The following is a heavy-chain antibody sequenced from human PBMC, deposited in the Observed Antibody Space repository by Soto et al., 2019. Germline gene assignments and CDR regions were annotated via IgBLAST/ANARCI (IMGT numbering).Heavy chain of an antibody. CDR1: GGSFSGYY. D-gene: IGHD1-7*01. V-gene: IGHV4-34*01. Sequence: SETLSLTCAVYGGSFSGYYWSWIRQPPGKGLEWIGEINHSGSTNYNPSLKSRVTISVDTSKNQFSLKLSSVTAADTAVYYCARNWNYYHWFDPWGQGTLVTVSS. CDR3: ARNWNYYHWFDP. CDR2: INHSGST. J-gene: IGHJ5*02.